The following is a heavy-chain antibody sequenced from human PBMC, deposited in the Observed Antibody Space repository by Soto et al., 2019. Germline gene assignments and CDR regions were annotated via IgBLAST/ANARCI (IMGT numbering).Heavy chain of an antibody. CDR3: RYEGHYDFWSGYYTYYFDY. CDR2: IERKANSYAT. J-gene: IGHJ4*02. D-gene: IGHD3-3*01. Sequence: EVQLVESGGGWVQPGGSRNLSCEASGFTSSGPAMPGVRQPSGKGLEWVGRIERKANSYATAYAASVKGRFTISRDDSKNTAYLQMNSLKTEDTAVYYCRYEGHYDFWSGYYTYYFDYWGQGTLVTVSS. V-gene: IGHV3-73*01. CDR1: GFTSSGPA.